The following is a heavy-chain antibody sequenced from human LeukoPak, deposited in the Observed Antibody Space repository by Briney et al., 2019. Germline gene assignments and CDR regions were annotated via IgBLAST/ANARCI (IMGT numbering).Heavy chain of an antibody. V-gene: IGHV4-39*01. CDR3: ARGRWLQFRYFDY. J-gene: IGHJ4*02. D-gene: IGHD5-24*01. Sequence: PSETLSLTCTVSGGSISSYSYYWGWIRQPPGKGLEWVGSIYYSGSTYNNPSLKSRVTMSVDTSKNQFSLVLNSVTAADTAVYYCARGRWLQFRYFDYWGQGTLVTVSS. CDR2: IYYSGST. CDR1: GGSISSYSYY.